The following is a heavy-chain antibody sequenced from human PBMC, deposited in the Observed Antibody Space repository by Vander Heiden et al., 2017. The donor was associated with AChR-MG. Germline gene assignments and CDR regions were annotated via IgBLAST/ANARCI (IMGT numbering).Heavy chain of an antibody. CDR1: GFTFSSNG. V-gene: IGHV3-30*03. J-gene: IGHJ4*02. Sequence: QVHMVESGGGVVQPGGSLRLSCAASGFTFSSNGIHWVRQAPGKGLEWVAKISSEGSQTYYTDSVKGRFTTSRDNSKSTVSLQMNSLRTEDTAVYYCAREWSFTWSLDYWGQGNLVTVSS. D-gene: IGHD1-26*01. CDR2: ISSEGSQT. CDR3: AREWSFTWSLDY.